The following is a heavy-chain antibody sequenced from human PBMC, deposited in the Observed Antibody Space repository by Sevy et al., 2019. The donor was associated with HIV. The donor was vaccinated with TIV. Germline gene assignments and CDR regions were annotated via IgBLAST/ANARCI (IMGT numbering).Heavy chain of an antibody. CDR2: ISYDGSNK. V-gene: IGHV3-30*18. Sequence: GGCLRLSCAASGFTFSSYGMHWVRQAPGKGLEWMAVISYDGSNKYYADSVKGRFTISRDNSKNMLYLQMNSLRAEDTAVYYCAKDVRSGYFRVGAFDIWGQGTMVTVSS. CDR1: GFTFSSYG. D-gene: IGHD3-22*01. J-gene: IGHJ3*02. CDR3: AKDVRSGYFRVGAFDI.